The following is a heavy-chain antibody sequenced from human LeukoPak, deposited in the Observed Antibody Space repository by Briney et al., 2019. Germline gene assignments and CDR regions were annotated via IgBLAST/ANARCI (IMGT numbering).Heavy chain of an antibody. CDR2: INPNSGGT. J-gene: IGHJ5*02. CDR3: ASPDYYGSGSYRFDP. CDR1: AYTFTGYY. Sequence: GASVTVSYKASAYTFTGYYMHWVRQAPGQGLEWMGWINPNSGGTNYAQKFQGRVTMTTDTSIATAYMELSSLRSDDTAVYYCASPDYYGSGSYRFDPWGQGTLVTVSS. V-gene: IGHV1-2*02. D-gene: IGHD3-10*01.